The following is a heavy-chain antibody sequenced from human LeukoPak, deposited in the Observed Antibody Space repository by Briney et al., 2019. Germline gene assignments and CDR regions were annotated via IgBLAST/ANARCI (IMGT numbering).Heavy chain of an antibody. CDR2: IYPGDSAT. Sequence: GESLKIPCKGYGYNFTSYWIGWVRQMPGKGLEWMGIIYPGDSATRYSPSFQGQVTISADKSISTAYLQWSSLKASDTAMYYCARRYYYGSGSPKYNWFDPWGQGTLVTVSS. V-gene: IGHV5-51*01. CDR1: GYNFTSYW. CDR3: ARRYYYGSGSPKYNWFDP. D-gene: IGHD3-10*01. J-gene: IGHJ5*02.